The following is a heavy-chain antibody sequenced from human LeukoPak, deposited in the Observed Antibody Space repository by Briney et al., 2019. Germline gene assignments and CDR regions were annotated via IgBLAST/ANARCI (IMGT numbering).Heavy chain of an antibody. CDR1: GFTFSSYG. CDR3: ARESRDGYGLDY. D-gene: IGHD5-12*01. Sequence: GGSLRLSCAASGFTFSSYGMHWVRQAPGKGLEWVAIIWYDGSNKYYADSVKGRFTISRDNSKNTLYLQMNSLRAEDTAVYYCARESRDGYGLDYWGQGTLVTVSS. J-gene: IGHJ4*02. V-gene: IGHV3-33*01. CDR2: IWYDGSNK.